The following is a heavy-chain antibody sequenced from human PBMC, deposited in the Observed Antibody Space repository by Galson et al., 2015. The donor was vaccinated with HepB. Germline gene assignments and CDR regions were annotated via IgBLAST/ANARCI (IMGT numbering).Heavy chain of an antibody. CDR2: IYYSGST. Sequence: SETLSLTCTVSGGSISSSSYYWGWIRQPPGKGLEWIGSIYYSGSTYYNPSLKSRVTISVDTSKNQFSLKLSSVTAADTAVYYCARSPIKQWLSTPFFDYWGQGTLVTVSS. V-gene: IGHV4-39*01. J-gene: IGHJ4*02. CDR1: GGSISSSSYY. D-gene: IGHD6-19*01. CDR3: ARSPIKQWLSTPFFDY.